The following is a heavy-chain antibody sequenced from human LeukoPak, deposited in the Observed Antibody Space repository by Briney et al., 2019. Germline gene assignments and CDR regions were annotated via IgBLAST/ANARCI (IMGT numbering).Heavy chain of an antibody. Sequence: GGSLRLSCTASGFTSSSYGMHWVRQAPGKGLEWVAFIRYDGSNKYYADSVKGRFTISRDNSKNTLYLQMNSLRAEDTAVYYCHGGAEAQSPRGYWGQGTLVTVSS. J-gene: IGHJ4*02. CDR3: HGGAEAQSPRGY. CDR1: GFTSSSYG. D-gene: IGHD3-16*01. V-gene: IGHV3-30*02. CDR2: IRYDGSNK.